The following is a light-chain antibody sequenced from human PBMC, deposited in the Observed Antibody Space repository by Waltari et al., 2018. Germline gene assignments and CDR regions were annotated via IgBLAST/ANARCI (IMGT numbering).Light chain of an antibody. CDR3: QQSYSTPYT. J-gene: IGKJ2*01. CDR2: ASS. Sequence: DIQMTQSPSSLSASVGDRVTITCRASQSISTFLNWYQQKPTKAPKLLIYASSTLQNGGPSRFTGSGSGTDFTLTISCLQPEDFATYYCQQSYSTPYTFGQGTQVDIK. V-gene: IGKV1-39*01. CDR1: QSISTF.